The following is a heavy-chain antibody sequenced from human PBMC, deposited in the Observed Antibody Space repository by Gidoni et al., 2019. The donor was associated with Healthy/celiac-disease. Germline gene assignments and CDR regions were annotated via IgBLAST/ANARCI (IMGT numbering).Heavy chain of an antibody. D-gene: IGHD6-13*01. Sequence: QVQLVESGGGVVQPGRSLRLSCEASGFTFSSYGMHWVRQAPGKGLEWVAVISYDGSNKYYADSVKGRFTISRDNSKNTLYLQMNSLRAEDTAVYYCASDSLATYYFDYWGQGTLVTVSS. CDR1: GFTFSSYG. CDR3: ASDSLATYYFDY. J-gene: IGHJ4*02. V-gene: IGHV3-30*03. CDR2: ISYDGSNK.